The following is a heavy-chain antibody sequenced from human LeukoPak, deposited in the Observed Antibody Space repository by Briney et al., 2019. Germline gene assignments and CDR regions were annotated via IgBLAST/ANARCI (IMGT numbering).Heavy chain of an antibody. Sequence: GGSLRLSCAASGFTFTNYAMSWVRQAPGKGLVWVSRINSDGSSTSYADSVKGRFTISRDNAKNTLYLQMNSLRAEDTAVYYCARDEGATEFDYWGQGTLVTVSS. V-gene: IGHV3-74*01. CDR3: ARDEGATEFDY. CDR1: GFTFTNYA. D-gene: IGHD1-26*01. CDR2: INSDGSST. J-gene: IGHJ4*02.